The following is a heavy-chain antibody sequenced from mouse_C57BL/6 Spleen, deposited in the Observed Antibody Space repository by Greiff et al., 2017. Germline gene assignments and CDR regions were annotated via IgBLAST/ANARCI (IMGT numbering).Heavy chain of an antibody. CDR3: ARRGWEYFDY. D-gene: IGHD4-1*01. CDR1: GYAFTNYL. Sequence: QVQLQQSGAELVRPGTSVKVSCKASGYAFTNYLIEWVKQRPGQGLEWIGVINPGSGGTNYNEKFKGKATLTADKSSSTAYMQLSSLTSEDSAVYFCARRGWEYFDYWGQGTTRTVSS. V-gene: IGHV1-54*01. CDR2: INPGSGGT. J-gene: IGHJ2*01.